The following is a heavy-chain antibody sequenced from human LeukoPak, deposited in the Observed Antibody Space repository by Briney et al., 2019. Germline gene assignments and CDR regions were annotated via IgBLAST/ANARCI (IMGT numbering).Heavy chain of an antibody. D-gene: IGHD6-19*01. CDR2: IYYSGST. Sequence: SETLSLTCTVSGGSISSSSYCWGWIRQPPGKGLEWIGSIYYSGSTYYNPSLKSRVTISVDTSKNQFSLKLSSVTAADTAVYYCARRYSSGWRYYFDYWGQGTLVTVSS. CDR3: ARRYSSGWRYYFDY. CDR1: GGSISSSSYC. V-gene: IGHV4-39*01. J-gene: IGHJ4*02.